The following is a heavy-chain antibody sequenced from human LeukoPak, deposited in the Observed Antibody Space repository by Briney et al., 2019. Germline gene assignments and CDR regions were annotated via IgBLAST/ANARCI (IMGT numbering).Heavy chain of an antibody. J-gene: IGHJ3*02. D-gene: IGHD5-18*01. Sequence: PSETLSLTCTVSGGSISSSSYYWGWIRQPPGKGLEWSGSIYYSGSTYYNPSLKSRVTISVDTSKNQFSLKLSSVTAADTAVYYCARNVVYSYGWGAFDIWGQGTMVTVSS. CDR2: IYYSGST. CDR1: GGSISSSSYY. CDR3: ARNVVYSYGWGAFDI. V-gene: IGHV4-39*07.